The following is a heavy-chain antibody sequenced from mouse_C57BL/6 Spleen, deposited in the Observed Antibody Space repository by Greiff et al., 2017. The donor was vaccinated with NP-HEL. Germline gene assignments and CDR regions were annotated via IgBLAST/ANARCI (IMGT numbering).Heavy chain of an antibody. V-gene: IGHV14-1*01. CDR1: GFNIKDYY. CDR3: TTREVYYYGSSHWYFDV. J-gene: IGHJ1*03. Sequence: EVQLQESGAELVRPGASVKLSCTASGFNIKDYYMHWVKQRPEQGLEWIGRIDPEDGDTESAPKFQGKATMTADTSSNTAYLQRSSLTSEDTAVYYCTTREVYYYGSSHWYFDVWGTGTTVTVSS. CDR2: IDPEDGDT. D-gene: IGHD1-1*01.